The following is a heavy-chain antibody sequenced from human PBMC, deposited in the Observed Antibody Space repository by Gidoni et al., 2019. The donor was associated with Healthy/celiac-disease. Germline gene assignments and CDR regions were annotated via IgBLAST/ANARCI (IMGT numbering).Heavy chain of an antibody. CDR1: GFTCSNAW. J-gene: IGHJ4*02. V-gene: IGHV3-15*01. Sequence: EVQLVESGGGLVKTGGSLRLSCAASGFTCSNAWLSWVRQAPGKGLEWVVRIKSKTDGGTTDYAAPVKGRFTISIDDSKNTLYLQINSLKTEDTAVYYCTTSSGWAIDYWGQGTLVTVSS. CDR2: IKSKTDGGTT. D-gene: IGHD6-19*01. CDR3: TTSSGWAIDY.